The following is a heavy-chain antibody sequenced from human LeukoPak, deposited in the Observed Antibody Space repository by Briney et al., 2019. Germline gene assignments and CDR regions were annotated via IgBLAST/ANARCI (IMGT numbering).Heavy chain of an antibody. CDR3: ARGGEGHYFGSASQDY. Sequence: TSSETLSLTCTVYGGSFSGYYWSWIRQPPGRGLEWIGEINHSGSTNYKPALKSRVTLSLDTSRNQFSLNLRSVTAADTAVYYCARGGEGHYFGSASQDYWGQGTLVTVSS. CDR2: INHSGST. V-gene: IGHV4-34*01. CDR1: GGSFSGYY. J-gene: IGHJ4*02. D-gene: IGHD3-10*01.